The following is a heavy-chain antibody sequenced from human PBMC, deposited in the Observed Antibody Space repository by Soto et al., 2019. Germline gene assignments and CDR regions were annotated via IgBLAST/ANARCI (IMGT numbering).Heavy chain of an antibody. D-gene: IGHD3-3*01. CDR3: ARGSGYYRNFES. CDR1: GGSITSGGYS. CDR2: VFDSGKT. J-gene: IGHJ4*02. Sequence: QVQLQESGPGLVKPSQTLSLTCSVSGGSITSGGYSWTWIRHQPGKALQWIGYVFDSGKTYYNPSLKGRLTISVDTAKNLFSLELSSVTAADTAVYFCARGSGYYRNFESWGQGTLVSVSS. V-gene: IGHV4-31*02.